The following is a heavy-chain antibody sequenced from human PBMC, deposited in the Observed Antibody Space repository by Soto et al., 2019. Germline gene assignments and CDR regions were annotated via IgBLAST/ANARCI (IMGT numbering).Heavy chain of an antibody. CDR3: TRRDYGSGSYYHPFDY. CDR1: GFTFSRVS. V-gene: IGHV3-73*01. Sequence: PGGSLRLSCEASGFTFSRVSMNWVRQVPGKGLEWVGRIRSKANSYATAYAASVKGRFTISRDDSKNTAYLQMNSLKTEDTAVYYCTRRDYGSGSYYHPFDYSGQGPLVTVSS. D-gene: IGHD3-10*01. CDR2: IRSKANSYAT. J-gene: IGHJ4*02.